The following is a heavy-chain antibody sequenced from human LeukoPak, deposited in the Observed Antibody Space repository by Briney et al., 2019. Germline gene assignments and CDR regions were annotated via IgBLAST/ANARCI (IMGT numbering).Heavy chain of an antibody. CDR1: GFTFSTYA. J-gene: IGHJ6*03. CDR2: TSYDGNNK. D-gene: IGHD3-3*01. V-gene: IGHV3-30-3*01. CDR3: ARLGSFREWFLGHYMDV. Sequence: PGGSLRLSCAASGFTFSTYAVHWVRQAPGKGLQWVAVTSYDGNNKYYSDSVKGRFTISIDSSMNTLYLQMNSLRAEDTAVYYCARLGSFREWFLGHYMDVWGKGTTVTVSS.